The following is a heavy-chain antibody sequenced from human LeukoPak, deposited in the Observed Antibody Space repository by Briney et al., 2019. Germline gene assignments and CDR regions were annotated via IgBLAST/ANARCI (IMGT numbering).Heavy chain of an antibody. V-gene: IGHV4-34*01. CDR2: INHSGNT. CDR1: GGTFTGYY. Sequence: SATLSLTCTVYGGTFTGYYWSWIRQPPGKGLEWIGEINHSGNTNYNPYLKSRVTISVDKSKNQFSHKQSSVIAAATTVYYFSRSFALYYYYMDVWGKGTAVTVSS. D-gene: IGHD3-10*01. J-gene: IGHJ6*03. CDR3: SRSFALYYYYMDV.